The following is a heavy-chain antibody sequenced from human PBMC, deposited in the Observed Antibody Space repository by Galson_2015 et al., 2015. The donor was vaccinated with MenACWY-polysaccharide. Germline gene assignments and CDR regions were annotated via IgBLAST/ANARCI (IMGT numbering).Heavy chain of an antibody. Sequence: SVKVSCKASGGTFNGYHIYWVRQAPGQGLEWMGRIIPILGNPNYAQKFQGRVTITADKSSNTVYMELSSLRSEDTAIYYCARDKAILQLGVFDIWGQGTLVTVSS. J-gene: IGHJ3*02. CDR3: ARDKAILQLGVFDI. CDR2: IIPILGNP. D-gene: IGHD4-11*01. CDR1: GGTFNGYH. V-gene: IGHV1-69*04.